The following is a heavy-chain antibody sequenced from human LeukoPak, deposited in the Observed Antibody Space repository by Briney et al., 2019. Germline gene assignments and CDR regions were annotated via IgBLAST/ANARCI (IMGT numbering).Heavy chain of an antibody. V-gene: IGHV3-48*04. J-gene: IGHJ5*02. CDR2: ISSSSSTI. D-gene: IGHD3-22*01. CDR3: ARGAYLTTHSSGYYWWFDP. Sequence: PGGSLRLSCAASGFTFSSYSMNWVRQAPGKGLEWVSYISSSSSTIYYADSVKGRFTISRDNAKNSLYLQMNSLRAEDTAVYYCARGAYLTTHSSGYYWWFDPWGQGTLVTVSS. CDR1: GFTFSSYS.